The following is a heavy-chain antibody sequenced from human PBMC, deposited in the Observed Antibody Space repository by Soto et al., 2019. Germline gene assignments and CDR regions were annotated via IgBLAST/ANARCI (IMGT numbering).Heavy chain of an antibody. CDR3: ARAFCTSCDPYYYYYMDV. CDR2: ISNNGGRT. J-gene: IGHJ6*03. V-gene: IGHV3-23*01. Sequence: GGSLRLSCAASGFTFSTYAMAWIRQAPGKGLEWVSGISNNGGRTYYAASVKGRFTISRDNAKNTLYLQMNSLRAEDTAVYYCARAFCTSCDPYYYYYMDVWGKGTTVTVS. CDR1: GFTFSTYA. D-gene: IGHD2-2*01.